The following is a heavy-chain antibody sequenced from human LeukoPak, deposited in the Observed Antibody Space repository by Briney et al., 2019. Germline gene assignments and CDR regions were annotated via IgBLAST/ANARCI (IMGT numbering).Heavy chain of an antibody. CDR2: INHSGST. CDR3: ARGRSRGSYFGY. J-gene: IGHJ4*02. V-gene: IGHV4-34*01. D-gene: IGHD1-26*01. Sequence: SETLSLTCAVYGGSFSSYYWSWIRQPPGKGLEWIGEINHSGSTNYNPSLKSRVTISVDTSKNQFSLKLSSVTAADTAVYYCARGRSRGSYFGYWGQGTLVTVSS. CDR1: GGSFSSYY.